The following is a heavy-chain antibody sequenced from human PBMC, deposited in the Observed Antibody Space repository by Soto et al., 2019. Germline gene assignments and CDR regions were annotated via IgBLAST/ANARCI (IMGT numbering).Heavy chain of an antibody. V-gene: IGHV1-18*01. CDR2: ISAYNGNT. J-gene: IGHJ4*02. D-gene: IGHD3-22*01. CDR3: ARVPLEYDSSGYCDS. CDR1: GYTFSSYC. Sequence: GASVKVSCKASGYTFSSYCIGWVRQAPGQGLERMGWISAYNGNTYYAHNFQGRVTMTTDTSTKTASMELRSLRSADTAVYFCARVPLEYDSSGYCDSRGQGTLVTVSS.